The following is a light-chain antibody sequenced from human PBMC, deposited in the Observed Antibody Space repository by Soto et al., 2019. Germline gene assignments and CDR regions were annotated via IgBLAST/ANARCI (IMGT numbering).Light chain of an antibody. J-gene: IGKJ1*01. Sequence: ERVMTQSPGTLCVSTGESDTLSRRASQSVSSSLAWYQQKPGQAPRLLIHGASNRATGIPDRFSGSGSGPDFTLTISRLEPEDFAVYYCQQYGGSPRTVGKGTKVDIK. CDR3: QQYGGSPRT. CDR2: GAS. V-gene: IGKV3-20*01. CDR1: QSVSSS.